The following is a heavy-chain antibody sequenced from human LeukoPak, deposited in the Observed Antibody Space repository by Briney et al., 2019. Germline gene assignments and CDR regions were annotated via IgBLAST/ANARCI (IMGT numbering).Heavy chain of an antibody. CDR3: ARGGSYLSAFDI. CDR2: ISASGAST. V-gene: IGHV3-23*01. Sequence: GGSLRLSCAASGFTFSSYAVGWVRQAPGKGLEWVSSISASGASTYYADSVKGRFTISKDNSKNTLYLQMNSLRAEDTAVYYCARGGSYLSAFDIWGQGTMVTVSS. D-gene: IGHD1-26*01. CDR1: GFTFSSYA. J-gene: IGHJ3*02.